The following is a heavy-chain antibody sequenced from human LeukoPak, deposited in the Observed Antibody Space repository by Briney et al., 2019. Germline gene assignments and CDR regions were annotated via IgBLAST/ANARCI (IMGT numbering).Heavy chain of an antibody. D-gene: IGHD6-13*01. CDR2: INPNSGGT. J-gene: IGHJ5*02. CDR1: GYTFSDYY. CDR3: ASAYSSSWYNWFDP. V-gene: IGHV1-2*02. Sequence: ASVKVSCKASGYTFSDYYTHWVRQAPGQGLEWMGWINPNSGGTRYAQQFQGRVTMTTDTSTSTAYMELRSLRSDDTAVYYCASAYSSSWYNWFDPWGQGTLVTVSS.